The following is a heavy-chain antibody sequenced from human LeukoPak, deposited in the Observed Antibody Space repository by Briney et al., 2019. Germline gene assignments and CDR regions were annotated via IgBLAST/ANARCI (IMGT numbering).Heavy chain of an antibody. CDR3: ARVWQLGV. Sequence: GGSLRLSCAASGFTFSTSGMNWVRQAPGEGLEWVAYISSRSESKYYAATVKGRFTISRDNAHNSLYLQMNSLRGDDTAVYYCARVWQLGVWGQGTAVTVSS. D-gene: IGHD5-24*01. J-gene: IGHJ6*02. CDR1: GFTFSTSG. V-gene: IGHV3-48*01. CDR2: ISSRSESK.